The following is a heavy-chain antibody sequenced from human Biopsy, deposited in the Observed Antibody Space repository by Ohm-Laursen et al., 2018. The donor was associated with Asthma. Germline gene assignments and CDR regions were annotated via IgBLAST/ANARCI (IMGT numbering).Heavy chain of an antibody. J-gene: IGHJ4*02. CDR3: ASRSSRPDFWSGYYYFGF. CDR1: GLTFSTDA. D-gene: IGHD3-3*01. V-gene: IGHV3-30-3*01. Sequence: SLRLSCSASGLTFSTDAMHWVRQAPGKGLEWVAVITYDGSNKYYADSAKGRFTISRENSKNTLYLQMNSLRAEDTAAYYCASRSSRPDFWSGYYYFGFWGQGTLVTVSS. CDR2: ITYDGSNK.